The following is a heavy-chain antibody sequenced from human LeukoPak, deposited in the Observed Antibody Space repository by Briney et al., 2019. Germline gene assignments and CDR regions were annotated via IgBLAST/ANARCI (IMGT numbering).Heavy chain of an antibody. D-gene: IGHD2-15*01. V-gene: IGHV3-23*01. CDR3: AKSGLNRFDY. Sequence: PAGSLRLSCAASGFTFSNYAMSWVRQAPGKGLEWVSNISGSGSGGGTYYADSVKGRFTISRDNSKNTLYLQMNSLRAEDTAVYYCAKSGLNRFDYWGQGTLVTVSS. CDR1: GFTFSNYA. J-gene: IGHJ4*02. CDR2: ISGSGSGGGT.